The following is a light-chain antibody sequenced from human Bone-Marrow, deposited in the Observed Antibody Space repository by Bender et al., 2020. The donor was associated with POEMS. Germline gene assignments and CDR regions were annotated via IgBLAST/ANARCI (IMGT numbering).Light chain of an antibody. Sequence: QSALTQPPSASGSPGQLITISCSGTSSDLGGHNFVSWYQQHPGKVPKLIIYDVKYRPSGVSSRFSGSKSGHTASLTVSGLQAEDEADYYCISKTTTTTLFVFGTGTKVIVL. CDR3: ISKTTTTTLFV. CDR1: SSDLGGHNF. J-gene: IGLJ1*01. CDR2: DVK. V-gene: IGLV2-14*03.